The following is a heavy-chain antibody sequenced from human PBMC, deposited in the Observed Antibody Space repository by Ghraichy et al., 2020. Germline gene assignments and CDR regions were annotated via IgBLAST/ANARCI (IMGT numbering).Heavy chain of an antibody. V-gene: IGHV1-18*04. D-gene: IGHD1-26*01. Sequence: ASVKVSCKASGYTFTSYGISWVRQAPGQGLEWMGWISAYNGNTNYAQKLQGRVTMTTDTSTSTAYMELRSLRSDDTAVYYCASFSRGYLGLGTDYWGQGTLVTVSS. CDR3: ASFSRGYLGLGTDY. CDR2: ISAYNGNT. CDR1: GYTFTSYG. J-gene: IGHJ4*02.